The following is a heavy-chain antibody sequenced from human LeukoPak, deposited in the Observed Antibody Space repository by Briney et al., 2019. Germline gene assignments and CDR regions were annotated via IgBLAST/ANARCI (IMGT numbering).Heavy chain of an antibody. D-gene: IGHD2-2*02. Sequence: PGGSLRLSCAASGFTFDDYGMSWVRQAPGKGLEWVSGISWNGGSTDYADPVKGRFTISRDNAKNSLYLQMNSLRAEDTALYYCARSPLLCSSTSCYTGAFDIWGQGTMVTVSS. CDR2: ISWNGGST. CDR1: GFTFDDYG. V-gene: IGHV3-20*04. J-gene: IGHJ3*02. CDR3: ARSPLLCSSTSCYTGAFDI.